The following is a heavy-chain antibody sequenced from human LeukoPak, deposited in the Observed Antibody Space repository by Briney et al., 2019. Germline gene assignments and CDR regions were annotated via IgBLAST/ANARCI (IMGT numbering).Heavy chain of an antibody. CDR2: IWYDGSNK. D-gene: IGHD6-13*01. Sequence: GRSLRLSCAASGFTSSSYGMHWVRQAPGKGLEWVAAIWYDGSNKYYADSVKGRFTISRDNSKNTLYLQMNSLRAEDTAVYYCARGKGGRAAAGTLGYYFDYWGQGTLVTVSS. J-gene: IGHJ4*02. CDR3: ARGKGGRAAAGTLGYYFDY. V-gene: IGHV3-33*01. CDR1: GFTSSSYG.